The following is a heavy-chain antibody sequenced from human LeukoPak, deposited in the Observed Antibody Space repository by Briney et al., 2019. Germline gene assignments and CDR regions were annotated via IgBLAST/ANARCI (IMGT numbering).Heavy chain of an antibody. J-gene: IGHJ6*02. CDR2: ISYDGSNK. V-gene: IGHV3-30-3*01. CDR3: ARVGYYGSGSPQAYYYYYGMDV. Sequence: GGSLRLSCAASGFTFSSYAMHWVRQAPGKGLEWVAVISYDGSNKYYADSVKGRFTISRDNSKNTLYLQMNSLRAEDTAVYYRARVGYYGSGSPQAYYYYYGMDVWGQGTTVTVSS. CDR1: GFTFSSYA. D-gene: IGHD3-10*01.